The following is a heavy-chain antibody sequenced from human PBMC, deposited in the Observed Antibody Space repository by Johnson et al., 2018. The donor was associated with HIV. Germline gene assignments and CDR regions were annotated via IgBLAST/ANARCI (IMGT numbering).Heavy chain of an antibody. CDR1: GFTFSNAW. CDR2: IRSKTDGETT. Sequence: VQLVESGGGLVKPGGSLRLSCAATGFTFSNAWMSWVRQVPGKGLEWVGRIRSKTDGETTDYAAPVEGRFTISRDDSKNTLYLQMNSLESEDTAVYFCSRYSSSSWGTPAFDIWGQGTMVTVSS. J-gene: IGHJ3*02. D-gene: IGHD6-6*01. CDR3: SRYSSSSWGTPAFDI. V-gene: IGHV3-15*01.